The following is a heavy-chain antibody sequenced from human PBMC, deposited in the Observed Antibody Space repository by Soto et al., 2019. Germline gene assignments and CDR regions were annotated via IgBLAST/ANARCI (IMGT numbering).Heavy chain of an antibody. J-gene: IGHJ6*02. D-gene: IGHD2-21*01. V-gene: IGHV1-69*13. CDR3: ARAQRVAIYYYYGMDV. CDR2: IIPIFGTA. Sequence: SVKVSCKASGGTFSSYAISWVRQAPGQGLEWMGGIIPIFGTANYAQKFQGRVTITADESTSTAYMELSSLRSEDTAVYYCARAQRVAIYYYYGMDVWGQGTTVTVSS. CDR1: GGTFSSYA.